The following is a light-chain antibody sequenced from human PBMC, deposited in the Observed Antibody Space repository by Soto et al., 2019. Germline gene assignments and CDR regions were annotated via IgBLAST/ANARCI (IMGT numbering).Light chain of an antibody. Sequence: QSVLTQPPSLSAAPGQEVTISCSGSSSNIGNNYVSWYQQLPGTAPKLLIYENNKRPSGIPDRFSGSKSGTSATLGITGLQTGDEADYYCGTWDSSLSAYVFGTGTKVTVL. J-gene: IGLJ1*01. CDR1: SSNIGNNY. V-gene: IGLV1-51*02. CDR3: GTWDSSLSAYV. CDR2: ENN.